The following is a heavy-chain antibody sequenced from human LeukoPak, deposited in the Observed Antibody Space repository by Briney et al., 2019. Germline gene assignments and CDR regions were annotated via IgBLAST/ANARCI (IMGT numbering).Heavy chain of an antibody. V-gene: IGHV3-64*01. J-gene: IGHJ3*02. CDR2: ISSDGGST. Sequence: TGGSLRLSCAASGFTFSSYPMHWVRQAPGKGLEYLSGISSDGGSTYHANSVKGRFTISRDNSKNTLYLQMGSLRAEDMAVYYCARGSMIVVVPAAFDIWGQGTMVTVSS. D-gene: IGHD3-22*01. CDR3: ARGSMIVVVPAAFDI. CDR1: GFTFSSYP.